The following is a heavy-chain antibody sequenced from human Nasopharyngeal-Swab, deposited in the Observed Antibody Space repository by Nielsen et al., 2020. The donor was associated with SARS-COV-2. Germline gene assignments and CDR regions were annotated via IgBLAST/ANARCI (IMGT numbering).Heavy chain of an antibody. D-gene: IGHD2-2*01. CDR1: GGSFSANH. J-gene: IGHJ6*03. V-gene: IGHV4-34*01. CDR2: ITHRGST. Sequence: SETLSLTCAVSGGSFSANHWGWIRQPPGKGLEWIGEITHRGSTNYNPSLKSRVTISVDTSKSQFSLKLTSVTAADTSVYYCARGLSGVVPAPILGLGPYYYFYYMDVWGKGTTVTVSS. CDR3: ARGLSGVVPAPILGLGPYYYFYYMDV.